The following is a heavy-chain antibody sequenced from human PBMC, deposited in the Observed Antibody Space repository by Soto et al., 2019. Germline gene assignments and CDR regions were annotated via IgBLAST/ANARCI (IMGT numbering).Heavy chain of an antibody. CDR3: ARDRYCTNGVCYDAFDI. CDR2: TYYRSKWYN. CDR1: GDSVSSNSAA. Sequence: QSQTLSLTCAISGDSVSSNSAAWNWIRQSPSRGLEWLGRTYYRSKWYNDYAVSVKSRITINPDTSKNQFSLQLNSVTPEDTAVYYCARDRYCTNGVCYDAFDIWGQGTMVTVSS. D-gene: IGHD2-8*01. J-gene: IGHJ3*02. V-gene: IGHV6-1*01.